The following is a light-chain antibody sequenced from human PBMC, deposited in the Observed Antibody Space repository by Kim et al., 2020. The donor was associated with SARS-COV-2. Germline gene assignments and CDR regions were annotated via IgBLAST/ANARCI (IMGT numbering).Light chain of an antibody. CDR1: SSDVVDCNY. Sequence: GLSVTISGTGTSSDVVDCNYVSWYQQHPGKAPKVIIYEGTKRPSGVPDRCSGSKSGNTASLTVSGLQAEDEADYYCSSYAGSYNWVFGGGTQLTVL. V-gene: IGLV2-8*01. J-gene: IGLJ3*02. CDR2: EGT. CDR3: SSYAGSYNWV.